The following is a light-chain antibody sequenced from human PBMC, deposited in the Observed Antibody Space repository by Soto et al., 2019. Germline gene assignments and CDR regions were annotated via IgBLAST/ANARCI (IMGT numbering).Light chain of an antibody. V-gene: IGLV2-14*01. J-gene: IGLJ2*01. Sequence: QSALTQPASVSGSPGQSITISCTGTSSDVGAYTYVSWYQQHPGKAPKLMIFEVSDRPSGVSNRFSGSKSGNTASPTISGLQAEDEADYYCAAWDDSLNVVFGGGTKLTVL. CDR3: AAWDDSLNVV. CDR2: EVS. CDR1: SSDVGAYTY.